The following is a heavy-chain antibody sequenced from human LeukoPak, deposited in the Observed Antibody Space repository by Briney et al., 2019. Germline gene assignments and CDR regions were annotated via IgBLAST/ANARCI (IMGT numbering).Heavy chain of an antibody. V-gene: IGHV4-59*01. D-gene: IGHD6-13*01. CDR1: GGSISSYY. CDR2: IYYSGST. J-gene: IGHJ4*02. Sequence: SETLSLTCTVSGGSISSYYWSWIRQPPGKGLEWIGYIYYSGSTNYNPSLKSRVTISVDTSKNQFSLKLGSVTAADTAVYYCARSRATAAGIDYWGQGTLVTVSS. CDR3: ARSRATAAGIDY.